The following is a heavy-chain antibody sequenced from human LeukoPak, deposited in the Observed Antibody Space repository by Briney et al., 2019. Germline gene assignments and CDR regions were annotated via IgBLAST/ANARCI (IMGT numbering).Heavy chain of an antibody. V-gene: IGHV3-23*01. D-gene: IGHD6-13*01. CDR2: ISSTGVGT. Sequence: GGSLRLSCAASGFTFSSYAMSWVRQAPGKGLEWVSAISSTGVGTFYVDSVKGRFTISRDNSKDTLYLQMNSLRAEDTALYYCAKGRGSWATDYWGQGALVTVSS. CDR3: AKGRGSWATDY. CDR1: GFTFSSYA. J-gene: IGHJ4*02.